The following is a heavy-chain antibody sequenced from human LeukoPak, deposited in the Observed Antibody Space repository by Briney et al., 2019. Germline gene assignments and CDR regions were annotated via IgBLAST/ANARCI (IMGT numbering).Heavy chain of an antibody. V-gene: IGHV3-66*01. CDR1: GFTVSSNY. Sequence: PGGSLRLSCAASGFTVSSNYMSWVRQAPGKGLEWVSVIYSGGRTYYADSVKGRFTISRDNSKNTLYLQMNSLRAEDTAVYYCARGGYCSGGSCYSFDAFDIWGQGTMVTVSS. D-gene: IGHD2-15*01. CDR3: ARGGYCSGGSCYSFDAFDI. J-gene: IGHJ3*02. CDR2: IYSGGRT.